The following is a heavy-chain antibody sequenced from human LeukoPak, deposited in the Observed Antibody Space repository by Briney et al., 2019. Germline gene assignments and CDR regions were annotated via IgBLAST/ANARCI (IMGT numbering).Heavy chain of an antibody. CDR1: GFTFSSYA. D-gene: IGHD3-9*01. J-gene: IGHJ4*02. Sequence: PGGSLRLSCAASGFTFSSYAMSWVRQAPGKGLEWVSAISGSGGSTYYADSVKGRFTISRDNSKNTLYLQMNSLRAEDTAVYYCARVDGISALTPLDYWGQGTLVTVSS. CDR3: ARVDGISALTPLDY. CDR2: ISGSGGST. V-gene: IGHV3-23*01.